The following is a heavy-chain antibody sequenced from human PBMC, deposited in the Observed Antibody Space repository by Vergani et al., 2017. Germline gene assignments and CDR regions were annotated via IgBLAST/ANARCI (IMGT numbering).Heavy chain of an antibody. V-gene: IGHV3-9*01. CDR3: ARVRVRGV. J-gene: IGHJ4*02. CDR2: ISWNSGSI. Sequence: EVQLVESGGGLVQPGRSLRLSCAASGFTFDDYAMHWVRQAPGKGLEWVSGISWNSGSIGYADSVKGRFTISRDNAKNSLYLQMNSLRAEDTAVYYCARVRVRGVWGQGTLVTVSS. CDR1: GFTFDDYA. D-gene: IGHD3-10*01.